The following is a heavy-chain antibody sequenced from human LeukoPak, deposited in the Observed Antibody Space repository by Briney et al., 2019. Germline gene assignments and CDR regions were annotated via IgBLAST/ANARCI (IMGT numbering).Heavy chain of an antibody. J-gene: IGHJ4*02. CDR2: ISYDGSNK. CDR3: AKDLEAVTMIVPY. D-gene: IGHD3-22*01. Sequence: GRSLRLSCAASGFTFSSYGMHWVRQAPGKGLEWVAVISYDGSNKYYADSVKGRFTISRDNSKNTLYLQMNSQRAEDTAVYYCAKDLEAVTMIVPYWGQGTLVTVSS. CDR1: GFTFSSYG. V-gene: IGHV3-30*18.